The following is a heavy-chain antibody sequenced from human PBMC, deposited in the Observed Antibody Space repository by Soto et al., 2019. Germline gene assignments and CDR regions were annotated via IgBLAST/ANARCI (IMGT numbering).Heavy chain of an antibody. D-gene: IGHD2-2*01. J-gene: IGHJ6*02. CDR1: DYSSTNYW. CDR2: IYPGDSDT. CDR3: ARSLVVPASNYYYGLDV. V-gene: IGHV5-51*01. Sequence: GESLKISCKGSDYSSTNYWIGWVRPMPGKGLEWMGIIYPGDSDTRYSPSFEGQVTISADKSIRTAYLQWSSLKASDTAMYYCARSLVVPASNYYYGLDVWGQGTTVTVSS.